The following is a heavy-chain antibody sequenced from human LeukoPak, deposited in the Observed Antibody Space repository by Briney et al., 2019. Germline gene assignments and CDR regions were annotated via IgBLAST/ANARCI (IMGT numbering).Heavy chain of an antibody. Sequence: GASVKVSCKASGGTFSSYAISWVRQAPGQGLEWVGRIIPILGIANYAQKFQGRVAITADKSTSTAYMELSSLRSEDTAVYYCASGSGWYNFDYWGQGTLVTVSS. J-gene: IGHJ4*02. V-gene: IGHV1-69*04. CDR3: ASGSGWYNFDY. CDR1: GGTFSSYA. CDR2: IIPILGIA. D-gene: IGHD6-19*01.